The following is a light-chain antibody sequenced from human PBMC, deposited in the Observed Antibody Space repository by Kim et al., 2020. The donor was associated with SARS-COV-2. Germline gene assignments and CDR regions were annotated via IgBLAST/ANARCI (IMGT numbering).Light chain of an antibody. CDR2: GKN. CDR1: SLRTYY. CDR3: NSRDNSDIPWV. J-gene: IGLJ3*02. Sequence: SSELTQDPAVSVALGQTVRITCQGDSLRTYYASWYQQKPGQAPVLVIYGKNNRPSGIPDRFSGSSSGDTASLTITGAQAEDEADYYCNSRDNSDIPWVFGGGTQLTVL. V-gene: IGLV3-19*01.